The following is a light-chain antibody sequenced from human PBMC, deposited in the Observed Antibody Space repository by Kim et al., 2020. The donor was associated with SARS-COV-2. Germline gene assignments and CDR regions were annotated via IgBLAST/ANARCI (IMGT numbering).Light chain of an antibody. CDR3: QQYGTSFRT. CDR1: QTISASY. J-gene: IGKJ1*01. CDR2: GAS. V-gene: IGKV3-20*01. Sequence: EIVLTQSPGTLSLSPGERATLSCRASQTISASYLAWYQQKPGQAPRPLIYGASSRATGIPDRFSGSWSGTDFTLTIDRVEPEDFAVYFCQQYGTSFRTFGQGTKVDIK.